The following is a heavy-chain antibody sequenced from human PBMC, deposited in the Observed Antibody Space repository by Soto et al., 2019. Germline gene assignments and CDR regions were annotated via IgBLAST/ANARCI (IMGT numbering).Heavy chain of an antibody. J-gene: IGHJ6*02. Sequence: GGFLRLSCAASGFTFSSSSMNWVRQAPGKGLDWVSSISSSSSYIYYADSVKGRFTISRDNAKNSLYLQMNSLRAEDTAVYYCARDCFSYGQEDYYYYGMDVWGQGTTVTVSS. CDR2: ISSSSSYI. CDR3: ARDCFSYGQEDYYYYGMDV. V-gene: IGHV3-21*01. CDR1: GFTFSSSS. D-gene: IGHD5-18*01.